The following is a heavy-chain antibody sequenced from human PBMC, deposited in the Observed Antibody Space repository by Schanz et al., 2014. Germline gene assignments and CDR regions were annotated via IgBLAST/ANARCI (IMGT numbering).Heavy chain of an antibody. V-gene: IGHV3-30*03. D-gene: IGHD3-10*01. CDR3: ARGRFGEVSYFDY. CDR2: ISYDGSKK. J-gene: IGHJ4*02. Sequence: QVQLVESGGGVVQPGRSLRLSCAASGFMFSSYGMHWVRQAPGQGLEWVGVISYDGSKKSYADSVKGRFTISRDNSKNTLYLQMNSLRPEDTAVYYCARGRFGEVSYFDYWGQGTLVTVSS. CDR1: GFMFSSYG.